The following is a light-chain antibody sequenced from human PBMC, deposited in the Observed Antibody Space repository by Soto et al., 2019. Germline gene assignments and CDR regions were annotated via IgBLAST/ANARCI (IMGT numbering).Light chain of an antibody. CDR2: SAS. Sequence: EIALTQSPGTLSLSPGERATLSCRPSQSVGSAFLAWYQQKPGQAPRLLINSASNRAAGIPDRFSGRGSGTNFTLTINRLEPEDFAVYYCQQYGSSGTFGQGTKVAIK. CDR3: QQYGSSGT. CDR1: QSVGSAF. V-gene: IGKV3-20*01. J-gene: IGKJ1*01.